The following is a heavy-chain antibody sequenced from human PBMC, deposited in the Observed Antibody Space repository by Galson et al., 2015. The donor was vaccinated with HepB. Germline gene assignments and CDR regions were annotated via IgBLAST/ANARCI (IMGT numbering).Heavy chain of an antibody. V-gene: IGHV3-23*01. J-gene: IGHJ4*02. CDR3: AKDANSLSTYYDFWSGYYTFDY. CDR2: ISGSGGST. CDR1: GFTFSSYA. Sequence: SLRLSCAASGFTFSSYAMSWVRQAPGKGLGWVSAISGSGGSTYYADSVKGRFTISRDNSKNTLYLQMNSLRAEDTAVYYCAKDANSLSTYYDFWSGYYTFDYWGQGTLVTVSS. D-gene: IGHD3-3*01.